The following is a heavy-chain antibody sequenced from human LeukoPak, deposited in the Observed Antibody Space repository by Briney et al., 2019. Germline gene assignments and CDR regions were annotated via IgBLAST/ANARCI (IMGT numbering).Heavy chain of an antibody. CDR2: IYTSGST. V-gene: IGHV4-61*02. CDR3: ARLRGSSWYYFDY. J-gene: IGHJ4*02. Sequence: PSQTLSLTCTVSGGSISSGSYYWSWIRQPAGKGLEWIGRIYTSGSTNYNPSLKSRVTISVDTSKNQFSLKLSSVTAADTAVYYCARLRGSSWYYFDYWGQGTLVTVSS. D-gene: IGHD6-13*01. CDR1: GGSISSGSYY.